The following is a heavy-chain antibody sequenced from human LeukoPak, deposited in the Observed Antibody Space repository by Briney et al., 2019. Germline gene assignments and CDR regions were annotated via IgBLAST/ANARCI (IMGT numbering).Heavy chain of an antibody. CDR2: IYSGGST. V-gene: IGHV3-66*01. CDR1: GFTVSSNY. Sequence: GGSLRLSCAASGFTVSSNYMSWVRQAPGKGLEWVSVIYSGGSTYYADSVKGRFTISRDNSKNTLYLQMNSLRAEDTAVYYCAKDIRGYGLGFFDCWGQGTLVTVSS. D-gene: IGHD5-12*01. J-gene: IGHJ4*02. CDR3: AKDIRGYGLGFFDC.